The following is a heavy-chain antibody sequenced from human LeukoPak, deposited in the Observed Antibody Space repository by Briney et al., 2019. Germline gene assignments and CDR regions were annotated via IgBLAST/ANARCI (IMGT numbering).Heavy chain of an antibody. CDR2: IYTSGST. V-gene: IGHV4-61*02. J-gene: IGHJ4*02. CDR1: GGSIGSGSYH. Sequence: PSQTLSLTCTVSGGSIGSGSYHWSWIRQPAGKGLEWIGRIYTSGSTNHNPSLKSRVTIPVDTSKNQFSLKLSSVTAADTAVYYCARVTHPQAGVFDYWGQGTLVTVSS. CDR3: ARVTHPQAGVFDY. D-gene: IGHD6-13*01.